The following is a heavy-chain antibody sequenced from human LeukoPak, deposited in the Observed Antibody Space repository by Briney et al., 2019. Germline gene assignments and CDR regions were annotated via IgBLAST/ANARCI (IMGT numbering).Heavy chain of an antibody. CDR3: ARGRLYYYDSSGYWDY. J-gene: IGHJ4*02. Sequence: SGTLSLTCTVSGGSISSGGYYWSWIRQHPGKGLEWIGYIYYSGSTYYNPSLKSRVTISVDTSKNQFSLKLSSVTAADTAVYYCARGRLYYYDSSGYWDYWGQGTLVTVSS. D-gene: IGHD3-22*01. V-gene: IGHV4-31*03. CDR2: IYYSGST. CDR1: GGSISSGGYY.